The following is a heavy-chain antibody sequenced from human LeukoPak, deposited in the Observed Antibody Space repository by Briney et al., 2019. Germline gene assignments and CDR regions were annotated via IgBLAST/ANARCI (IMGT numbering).Heavy chain of an antibody. CDR2: ISYDGSNK. CDR1: GFTFSSYA. CDR3: ARAGYDYVWGSYHIDY. J-gene: IGHJ4*02. D-gene: IGHD3-16*02. Sequence: GGSLRLSCAASGFTFSSYAMHWVRQAPGKGLEWVAVISYDGSNKYYADSVKGRFTISRDNAKNSLYLQMNSLRAEDTAVYYCARAGYDYVWGSYHIDYWGQGTLVTVSS. V-gene: IGHV3-30*04.